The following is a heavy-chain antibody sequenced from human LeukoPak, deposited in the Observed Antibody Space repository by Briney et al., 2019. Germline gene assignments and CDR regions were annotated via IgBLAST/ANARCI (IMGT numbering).Heavy chain of an antibody. J-gene: IGHJ4*02. CDR2: ISGSGGST. CDR3: AKDAKAGGGYFDY. CDR1: RFTFSSYA. V-gene: IGHV3-23*01. D-gene: IGHD3-10*01. Sequence: GGSLRLSCAASRFTFSSYAMTWVRQAPGKGLEWVSGISGSGGSTYYADSVKGRFTASRDNSNNTLYLQMNSLRAEDTAVYYCAKDAKAGGGYFDYWGQGTLVTVSS.